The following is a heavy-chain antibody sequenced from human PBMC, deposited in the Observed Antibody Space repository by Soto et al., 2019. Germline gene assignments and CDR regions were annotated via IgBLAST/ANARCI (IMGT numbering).Heavy chain of an antibody. CDR1: GYSFTNYG. CDR2: ISAYNGNT. J-gene: IGHJ6*03. CDR3: ARDRGVAPPVAGNTHYYYYMDF. D-gene: IGHD6-19*01. Sequence: ASVKVSCKASGYSFTNYGITWVRQAPGQGFEWMGWISAYNGNTKYAQKLQGRVTMTTDASTSTAYLELRSLTSDDTAVYYCARDRGVAPPVAGNTHYYYYMDFRGKGTTVTVSS. V-gene: IGHV1-18*01.